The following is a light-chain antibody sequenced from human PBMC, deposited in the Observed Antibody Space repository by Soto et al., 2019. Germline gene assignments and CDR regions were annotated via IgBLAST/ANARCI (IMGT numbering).Light chain of an antibody. V-gene: IGKV3-15*01. CDR3: QKYNNWPGT. J-gene: IGKJ1*01. CDR1: QSVSSK. CDR2: GAS. Sequence: EIVLTQSPGTLSVSPGERATLSCRASQSVSSKLAWYQQKPGQAPRLLFYGASTGATGIPARFSGSGSETKFTLSIRGLQSEDFAVYYCQKYNNWPGTFGQGTKVAI.